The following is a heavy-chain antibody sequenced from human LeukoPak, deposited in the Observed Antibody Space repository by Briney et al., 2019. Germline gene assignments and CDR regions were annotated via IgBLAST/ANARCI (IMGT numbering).Heavy chain of an antibody. J-gene: IGHJ4*02. D-gene: IGHD3-3*01. Sequence: GGSLRLSCAASGFTFSSYAMSWVRQAPGKGLEWVSAISGSGGSTYYADSVKGRFTISRDNSKNTLYLQMNSLRAEDTAVYYCAKEPGDDFWSGYWVFDYWGQGTLVTVSS. CDR1: GFTFSSYA. CDR3: AKEPGDDFWSGYWVFDY. V-gene: IGHV3-23*01. CDR2: ISGSGGST.